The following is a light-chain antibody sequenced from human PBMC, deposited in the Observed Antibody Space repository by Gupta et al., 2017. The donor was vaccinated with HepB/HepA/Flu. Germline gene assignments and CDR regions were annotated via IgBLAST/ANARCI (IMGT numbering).Light chain of an antibody. J-gene: IGLJ2*01. CDR1: SSDVGGYNY. Sequence: VTISCTGTSSDVGGYNYVSWYQQHPGKAPKLMIYDVSKRPSGVPDRFSGSKSGNTASLTISGLQAEDEADYYCCSDAGSYTWVFGGGTKLTVL. V-gene: IGLV2-11*01. CDR2: DVS. CDR3: CSDAGSYTWV.